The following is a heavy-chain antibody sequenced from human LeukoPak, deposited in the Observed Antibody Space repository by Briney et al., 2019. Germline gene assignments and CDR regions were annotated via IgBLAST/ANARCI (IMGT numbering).Heavy chain of an antibody. CDR1: GFTVSSNY. J-gene: IGHJ4*02. CDR2: IYSGGST. Sequence: GGSLRLSCAASGFTVSSNYMSWVRQAPGKGLEWVSVIYSGGSTYYADSVNGRFTISRDNSKNTLYLQMNSLRAEDTAVYYCARVIHGVVDYWGQGTLVTVSS. V-gene: IGHV3-66*02. D-gene: IGHD3-3*01. CDR3: ARVIHGVVDY.